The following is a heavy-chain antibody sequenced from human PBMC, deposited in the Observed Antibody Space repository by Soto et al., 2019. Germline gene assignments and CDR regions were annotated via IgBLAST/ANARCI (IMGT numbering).Heavy chain of an antibody. D-gene: IGHD3-16*01. CDR3: AKDRGWGYVWGSPDY. CDR1: GFTFSSYG. CDR2: ISYDGSNK. J-gene: IGHJ4*02. Sequence: VQLVESGGGVVQPGRSLRLSCAASGFTFSSYGMHWVRQAPGKGLEWVAVISYDGSNKYYADSVKGRFTISRDNSKNTLYLQMNSLRAEDTAVYYCAKDRGWGYVWGSPDYWGQGTLVTVSS. V-gene: IGHV3-30*18.